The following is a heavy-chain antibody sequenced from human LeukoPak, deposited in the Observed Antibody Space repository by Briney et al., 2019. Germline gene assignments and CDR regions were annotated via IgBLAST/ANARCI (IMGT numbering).Heavy chain of an antibody. D-gene: IGHD1-26*01. J-gene: IGHJ4*02. Sequence: SETLSLTCTVSGGSISSGDYYWSWIRQPPGKGLEWIGYIYYSGSTYYNPSLKSRVTISVGASKNQFSLKLSSVTAADTAVYYCAREKVGATDYWGQGTLVTVSS. CDR2: IYYSGST. CDR1: GGSISSGDYY. V-gene: IGHV4-30-4*08. CDR3: AREKVGATDY.